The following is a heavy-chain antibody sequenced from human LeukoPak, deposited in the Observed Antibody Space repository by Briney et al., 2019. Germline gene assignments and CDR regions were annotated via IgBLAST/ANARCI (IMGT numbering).Heavy chain of an antibody. V-gene: IGHV5-51*01. Sequence: GESLKISCKGSGYTFSIYRIGWVRQMPGKGLEWMGIIYPGDSDTRYSPSFQGQVTISADKSTSTAYLQWSSLKASDTAMYYCARLSGSGSDLYYYYMDVWGKGTTVTVSS. CDR3: ARLSGSGSDLYYYYMDV. CDR1: GYTFSIYR. J-gene: IGHJ6*03. CDR2: IYPGDSDT. D-gene: IGHD3-10*01.